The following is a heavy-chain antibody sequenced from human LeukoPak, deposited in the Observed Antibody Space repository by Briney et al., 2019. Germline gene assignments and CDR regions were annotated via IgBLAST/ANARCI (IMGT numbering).Heavy chain of an antibody. CDR1: VFTFSSYA. Sequence: PGGSLRLSCADSVFTFSSYAMSWVRQTPGKGLQWVSAISGSGGSTYYVDSVKGRFTISRDNSKNTLYLQMNSLRAEDTAVYYCAKGRGASSGPTLDYWGQGTLVTVSS. CDR2: ISGSGGST. CDR3: AKGRGASSGPTLDY. V-gene: IGHV3-23*01. D-gene: IGHD6-19*01. J-gene: IGHJ4*02.